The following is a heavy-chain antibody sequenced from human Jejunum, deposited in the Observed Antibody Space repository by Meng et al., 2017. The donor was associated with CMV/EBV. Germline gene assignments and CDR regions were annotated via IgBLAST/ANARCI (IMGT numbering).Heavy chain of an antibody. D-gene: IGHD6-19*01. CDR1: GFHFRYYG. CDR2: IRYDGTVQ. V-gene: IGHV3-30*02. Sequence: VHLCGPGGGVAPPGEPRRLPCAASGFHFRYYGMHWTRQAPRQGVEWVAFIRYDGTVQNDADSVEGRFTISRDNSWNMLSLEMNSLRPEDTAVYYCAKVGFGWYSIDYWGQGTLVTVSS. J-gene: IGHJ4*02. CDR3: AKVGFGWYSIDY.